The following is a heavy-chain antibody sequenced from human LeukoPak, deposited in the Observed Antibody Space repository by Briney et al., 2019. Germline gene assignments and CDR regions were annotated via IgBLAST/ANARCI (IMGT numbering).Heavy chain of an antibody. CDR2: IASDGSST. CDR1: GFTVSSNY. CDR3: ARGRPHGNDY. D-gene: IGHD4-23*01. Sequence: GGSLRLSCAASGFTVSSNYMSWARQAPGKGLVWASRIASDGSSTTYADSVKGRFSISRDNAKNTLYLQMNSLRVEDTAVYYCARGRPHGNDYWGQGTLVTVSS. V-gene: IGHV3-74*01. J-gene: IGHJ4*02.